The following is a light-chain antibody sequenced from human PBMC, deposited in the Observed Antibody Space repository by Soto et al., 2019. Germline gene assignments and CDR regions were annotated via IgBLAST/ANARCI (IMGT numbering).Light chain of an antibody. Sequence: QSVLTQPPSVSGAPGQRVTISCTGSSSNIGAGYDVHWYQQLPGTAPKLLMYSNTNRPSGVPDRFSSSKSGTSASLAITGLQAEDEADYYCQSYESASGVVFGGGTKLTVL. CDR1: SSNIGAGYD. V-gene: IGLV1-40*01. CDR3: QSYESASGVV. CDR2: SNT. J-gene: IGLJ2*01.